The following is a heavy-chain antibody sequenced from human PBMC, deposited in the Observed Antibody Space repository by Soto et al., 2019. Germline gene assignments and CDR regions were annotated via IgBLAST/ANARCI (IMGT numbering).Heavy chain of an antibody. CDR1: GGSIRSYY. J-gene: IGHJ4*02. CDR2: IYYSGST. V-gene: IGHV4-59*08. CDR3: ATVDTAMVTVDY. D-gene: IGHD5-18*01. Sequence: SETLSLTCTVSGGSIRSYYWSWIRQPPGKGLEWIGYIYYSGSTNYNPSLKSRVTISVDTSKNQFSLKLSSVTAADTAVYYCATVDTAMVTVDYWGQGTLVTVSS.